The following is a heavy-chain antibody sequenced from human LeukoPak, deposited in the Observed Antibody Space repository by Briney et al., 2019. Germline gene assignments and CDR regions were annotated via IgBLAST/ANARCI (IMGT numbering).Heavy chain of an antibody. CDR2: IYYSGST. D-gene: IGHD1-1*01. CDR3: ARGKLERPRFSSFDY. J-gene: IGHJ4*02. V-gene: IGHV4-59*01. Sequence: SETLSLTCTVSGGSISSYYWSWIRQPPGKGLEWIGYIYYSGSTNYNPSLKSRVTISVDTSKNQFSLKLSSVTAADTAVYYCARGKLERPRFSSFDYWGQGTLVTVSS. CDR1: GGSISSYY.